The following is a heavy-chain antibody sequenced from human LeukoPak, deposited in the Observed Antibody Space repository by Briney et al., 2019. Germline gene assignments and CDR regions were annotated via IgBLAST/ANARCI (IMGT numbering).Heavy chain of an antibody. V-gene: IGHV1-69*05. Sequence: GASVKGSCKASGGTFSSYAISGVRQAPGQGLEWMGGIIPIFGTANYAQKFQGRVTMTRDMSTGTVYMELSSLTSEDTAVYYCAREAITIFGLVRTQTTKGPHRFDPWGQGTLVTVSS. CDR2: IIPIFGTA. CDR1: GGTFSSYA. CDR3: AREAITIFGLVRTQTTKGPHRFDP. D-gene: IGHD3-3*01. J-gene: IGHJ5*02.